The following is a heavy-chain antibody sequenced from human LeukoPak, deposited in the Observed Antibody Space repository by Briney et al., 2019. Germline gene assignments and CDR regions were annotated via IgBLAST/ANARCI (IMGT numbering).Heavy chain of an antibody. D-gene: IGHD4-17*01. Sequence: ASVKVSCKASGYSFPSYGISWMRQAPGQGLEWMGWINPNSGTNYAKRFQDRVTMTRDTSISTAYMELTRLRSEGTAVYYCARGKMNGDDFDYWGQGTLVTVSP. CDR2: INPNSGT. CDR1: GYSFPSYG. CDR3: ARGKMNGDDFDY. J-gene: IGHJ4*02. V-gene: IGHV1-2*02.